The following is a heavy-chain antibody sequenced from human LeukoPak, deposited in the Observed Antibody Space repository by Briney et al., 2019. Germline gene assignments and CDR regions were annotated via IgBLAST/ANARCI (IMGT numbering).Heavy chain of an antibody. J-gene: IGHJ5*02. V-gene: IGHV4-59*01. CDR2: IYYSGSA. CDR3: ARDSTGLNWFDP. Sequence: SEPLSLTCTVSGGSISSYYWSWIRQPPGEGLEWIGYIYYSGSANYSPSVKSRVTMSVDTSKNQFSLKLSSVTAADTAVYYCARDSTGLNWFDPWGQGTLVTVSS. CDR1: GGSISSYY. D-gene: IGHD6-19*01.